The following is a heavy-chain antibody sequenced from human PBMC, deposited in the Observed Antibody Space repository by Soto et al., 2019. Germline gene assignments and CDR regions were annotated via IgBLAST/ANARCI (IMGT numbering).Heavy chain of an antibody. CDR1: GFTFSSYA. Sequence: EVQLLESGGGLVQPGGSLRLSCAASGFTFSSYAMNWVRQAPGKGLEWVSVISGNGGRTDYADSVKGRFTISRDNFKNPLDLQMNSLRVEDTAVYYCAKDNRWLVPTYFDYWGQGTLVTVSS. V-gene: IGHV3-23*01. CDR3: AKDNRWLVPTYFDY. CDR2: ISGNGGRT. D-gene: IGHD6-19*01. J-gene: IGHJ4*02.